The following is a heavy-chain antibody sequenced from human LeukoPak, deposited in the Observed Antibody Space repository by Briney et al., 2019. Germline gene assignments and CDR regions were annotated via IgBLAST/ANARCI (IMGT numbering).Heavy chain of an antibody. J-gene: IGHJ6*02. Sequence: GASVKVSCKASGYTFTSYAMNWVRQAPGQGLEWMGWINNNTGNPTYAQGFTGRFVFSLDTSVSTAYLRISSLKAEDTAVYYCARDLIEWELGAGDVWGQGTTVTVSS. D-gene: IGHD1-26*01. V-gene: IGHV7-4-1*02. CDR3: ARDLIEWELGAGDV. CDR1: GYTFTSYA. CDR2: INNNTGNP.